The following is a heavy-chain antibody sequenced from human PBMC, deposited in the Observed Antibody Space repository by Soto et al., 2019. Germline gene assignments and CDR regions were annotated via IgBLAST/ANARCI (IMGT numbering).Heavy chain of an antibody. CDR2: ITPIFGTA. V-gene: IGHV1-69*13. J-gene: IGHJ4*02. CDR1: GGTFSSYA. Sequence: ASVKVSCKASGGTFSSYAISWVRQAPGQGLEWMGGITPIFGTANYAQKFQGRVTITADESTSTAYMELSSLRSEDTAVYYCATGLVGPTLERDYWGQGTQVTVSS. D-gene: IGHD1-26*01. CDR3: ATGLVGPTLERDY.